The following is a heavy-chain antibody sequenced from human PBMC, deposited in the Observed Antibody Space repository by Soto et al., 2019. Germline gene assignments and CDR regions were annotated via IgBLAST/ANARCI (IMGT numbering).Heavy chain of an antibody. J-gene: IGHJ4*02. CDR1: GYKFGSAW. V-gene: IGHV5-51*01. D-gene: IGHD3-3*02. CDR3: ARQLSHICDS. Sequence: GESLKISCKGVGYKFGSAWIGWVRQMPGKGLEWMGIIKPGTSDIRYSPSCRGHVTITADEAVSTAYLQWSSLKASDTAMYYCARQLSHICDSWGQGTLVTVSS. CDR2: IKPGTSDI.